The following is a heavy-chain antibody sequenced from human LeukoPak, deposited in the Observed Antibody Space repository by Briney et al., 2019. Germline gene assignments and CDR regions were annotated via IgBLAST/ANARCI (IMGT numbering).Heavy chain of an antibody. Sequence: PSETLSLTCAVYGGSFSGYYWSWIRQPPGRGLEWIGSIYYSGSTYYNPSLKSRVTISVDTSKNQFSLKLSSVTAADTAVYYCARDSTVTRTFDYWGRGTLVTVSS. CDR2: IYYSGST. D-gene: IGHD4-17*01. J-gene: IGHJ4*02. V-gene: IGHV4-34*01. CDR3: ARDSTVTRTFDY. CDR1: GGSFSGYY.